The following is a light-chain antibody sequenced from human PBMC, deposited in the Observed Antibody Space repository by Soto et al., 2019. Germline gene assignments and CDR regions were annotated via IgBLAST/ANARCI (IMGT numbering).Light chain of an antibody. CDR3: QQYGSSPQS. CDR1: QRVSSSF. V-gene: IGKV3-20*01. Sequence: DNAFTLSPGTLSLAPGERATLSCRASQRVSSSFLAWYQQKPGQAPRLLIYGASSRATGIPDRFSGSGSGTDFTLTISRLESEDFAVYYCQQYGSSPQSFGQGTKVDIK. J-gene: IGKJ1*01. CDR2: GAS.